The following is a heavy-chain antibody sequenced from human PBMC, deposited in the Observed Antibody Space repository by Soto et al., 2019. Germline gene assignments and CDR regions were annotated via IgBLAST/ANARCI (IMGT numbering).Heavy chain of an antibody. CDR1: GGSISSGGYY. D-gene: IGHD2-15*01. CDR3: ARERVATYYFDY. V-gene: IGHV4-31*03. J-gene: IGHJ4*02. CDR2: IYYSGST. Sequence: QVQLQESGPGLVKPSQTLSLTCTVSGGSISSGGYYWSWIRQHPGKGLEWIGYIYYSGSTYHNPSLKSRVTIAVDTSKNQFSLKLSSVTAADTAVYYCARERVATYYFDYWGQGTLVTVSS.